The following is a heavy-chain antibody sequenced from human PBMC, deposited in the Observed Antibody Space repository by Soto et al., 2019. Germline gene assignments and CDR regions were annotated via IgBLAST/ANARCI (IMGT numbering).Heavy chain of an antibody. CDR3: AIEAGDSASLGYDYNSVDL. CDR1: GFSFLYYP. D-gene: IGHD4-17*01. J-gene: IGHJ6*02. CDR2: MTGVGGSI. Sequence: VQFLESGGGLVQPGGSLRLSCRASGFSFLYYPMTWVRQAPGKGLEWVSGMTGVGGSIYYAESVKGRFTISRDNSKDTLFLEMNDLRAEDTAVYYCAIEAGDSASLGYDYNSVDLWGPGTTVTVSS. V-gene: IGHV3-23*01.